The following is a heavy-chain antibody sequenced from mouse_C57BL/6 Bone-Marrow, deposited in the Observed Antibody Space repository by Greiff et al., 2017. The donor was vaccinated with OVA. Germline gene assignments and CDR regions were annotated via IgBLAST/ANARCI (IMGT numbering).Heavy chain of an antibody. J-gene: IGHJ4*01. D-gene: IGHD4-1*01. CDR3: ARHHWYYYAMDY. Sequence: DVKLVESGGGLVQPGGSLKLSCAASGFTFSDYYMYWVRQTPEKRLEWVAYISNGGGSTYYPDTVKGRFTISRDNAKNTLYLQMSRLKSEDTAMYYCARHHWYYYAMDYWGQGTSVTVSS. CDR2: ISNGGGST. V-gene: IGHV5-12*01. CDR1: GFTFSDYY.